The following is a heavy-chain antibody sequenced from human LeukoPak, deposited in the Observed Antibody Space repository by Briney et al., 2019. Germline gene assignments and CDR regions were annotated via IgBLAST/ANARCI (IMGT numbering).Heavy chain of an antibody. Sequence: PGGSLRLSCAASGFTFSSYGMHWVRQAPGKGLEWVAFIRYDGSNKYYADSVKGRYTISRDNSKNTLYLQMNSLRAEDTAVYYCAKDDYYTFDYWGQGTLVTVSS. CDR3: AKDDYYTFDY. CDR2: IRYDGSNK. CDR1: GFTFSSYG. J-gene: IGHJ4*02. V-gene: IGHV3-30*02. D-gene: IGHD1-26*01.